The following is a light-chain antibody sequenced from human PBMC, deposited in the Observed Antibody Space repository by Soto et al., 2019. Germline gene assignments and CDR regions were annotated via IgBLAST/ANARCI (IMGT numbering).Light chain of an antibody. CDR2: GAS. CDR1: QSVSSY. Sequence: EIVLKHSKGTLSLFPGETATLSVMARQSVSSYLAWYQQRPGQAPRLLIYGASSRATGIPDRFSGSGSGTEFTLTISRLEPEDFAVYYCQQYGSSSWTFGQGTKVDIK. J-gene: IGKJ1*01. CDR3: QQYGSSSWT. V-gene: IGKV3-20*01.